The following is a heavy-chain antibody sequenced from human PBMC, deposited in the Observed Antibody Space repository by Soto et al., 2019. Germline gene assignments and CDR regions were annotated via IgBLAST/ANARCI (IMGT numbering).Heavy chain of an antibody. CDR3: TSSRGDYRRLDY. CDR1: GYTFINYY. Sequence: ASVKVSCKASGYTFINYYIHWVRQAPGHGLEWMAIINPTGGSTNYAQKFQGRLTLTMDTSTSTVYMELSSLKTEDTAVYYCTSSRGDYRRLDYWGQGTLVTVSS. J-gene: IGHJ4*02. V-gene: IGHV1-46*01. CDR2: INPTGGST. D-gene: IGHD4-17*01.